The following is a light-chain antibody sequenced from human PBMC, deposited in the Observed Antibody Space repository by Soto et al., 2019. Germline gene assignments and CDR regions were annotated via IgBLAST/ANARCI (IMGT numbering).Light chain of an antibody. CDR3: QQSGTSPYT. CDR1: QSVSSTS. CDR2: GAS. V-gene: IGKV3-20*01. J-gene: IGKJ2*01. Sequence: DIVLTQSPGTLSLSPGERATLSCRASQSVSSTSLAWYQQKPGQAPRLLIHGASSRATGIPDRFSGSGSGTDFTLTINRLETEDFAVYFCQQSGTSPYTFGQGTKLEIK.